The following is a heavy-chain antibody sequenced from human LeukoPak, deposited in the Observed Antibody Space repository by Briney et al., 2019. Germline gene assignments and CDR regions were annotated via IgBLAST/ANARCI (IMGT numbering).Heavy chain of an antibody. D-gene: IGHD3-22*01. J-gene: IGHJ3*02. CDR3: ARDYYDSSGYRHDAFDI. V-gene: IGHV4-4*07. CDR2: TYTSGST. Sequence: PSETLSLTCTVSGGSISSYDWSWIRQPAGKGLEWIGRTYTSGSTNYNPSLKSRVTMSVDTSKNQFSLKLSSVTAADTAVYYCARDYYDSSGYRHDAFDIWGQGTMVTVSS. CDR1: GGSISSYD.